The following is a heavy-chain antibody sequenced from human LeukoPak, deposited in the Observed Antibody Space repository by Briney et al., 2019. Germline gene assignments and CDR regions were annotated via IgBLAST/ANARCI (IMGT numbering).Heavy chain of an antibody. CDR3: AKDGDSSGYHYYFDY. CDR2: ISGSGGST. D-gene: IGHD3-22*01. CDR1: GFTFSSYA. V-gene: IGHV3-23*01. J-gene: IGHJ4*02. Sequence: GGSLRLFCEASGFTFSSYAISWVRQAPGKGLEWVSAISGSGGSTYYADSVKGRFTISRDNSKNTLYLQLNSLRAEDTAVYYCAKDGDSSGYHYYFDYWGQGTLVTVSS.